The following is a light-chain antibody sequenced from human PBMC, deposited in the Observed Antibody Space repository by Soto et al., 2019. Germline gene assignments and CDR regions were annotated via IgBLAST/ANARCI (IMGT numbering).Light chain of an antibody. J-gene: IGLJ3*02. CDR3: ETWYSNTHKV. CDR2: LDRSGSY. Sequence: QSVLTQSSSACASLGSSVKLTCILSSGHSTYIIAWHQQQPGKAPRFLMTLDRSGSYNRGSGVPDRFSGSSSGADRYLTISNLQFEDEGDYYCETWYSNTHKVFGGGTKLTVL. V-gene: IGLV4-60*02. CDR1: SGHSTYI.